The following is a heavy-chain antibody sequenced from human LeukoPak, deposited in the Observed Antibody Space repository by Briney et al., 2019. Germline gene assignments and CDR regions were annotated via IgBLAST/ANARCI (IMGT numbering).Heavy chain of an antibody. D-gene: IGHD6-6*01. CDR1: GYTFTGYY. CDR2: INPKSGGT. V-gene: IGHV1-2*02. J-gene: IGHJ6*03. Sequence: ASVKVSCKASGYTFTGYYMHWVRQAPGQGLEWMGWINPKSGGTNYAQKFQGRVTMTRDTSISTAYMELRSLRSDDTAVYYCARGYSSSSWYYYYMDVWGKGTTVTVSS. CDR3: ARGYSSSSWYYYYMDV.